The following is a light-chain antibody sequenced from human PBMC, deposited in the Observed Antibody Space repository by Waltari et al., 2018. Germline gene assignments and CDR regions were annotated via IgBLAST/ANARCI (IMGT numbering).Light chain of an antibody. Sequence: QSVLTQPPSVSGPPGQTVTISCTGSSSNIGHYDVHWFQHPPGTAPKLLIYMNTERPSGVPGRFSASKSGTAATLAITGLQTGDEADCYCQSHDWRLNAYVFGSGTRVTVL. V-gene: IGLV1-40*01. CDR3: QSHDWRLNAYV. CDR1: SSNIGHYD. CDR2: MNT. J-gene: IGLJ1*01.